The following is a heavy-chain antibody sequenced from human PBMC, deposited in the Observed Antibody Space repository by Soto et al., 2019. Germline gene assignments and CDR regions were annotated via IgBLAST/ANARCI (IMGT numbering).Heavy chain of an antibody. Sequence: GGSLRLSCAASGFTFSSYGMHWVRQAPGKGLGWVAVISYDGSNKYYADSVKGRFTISRDNSKNTLYLQMNSLRAEDTAVYYCAKDDCSSTSCYYRKRGYYYYGMDVWGQGTTVTVSS. CDR1: GFTFSSYG. V-gene: IGHV3-30*18. D-gene: IGHD2-2*01. CDR2: ISYDGSNK. CDR3: AKDDCSSTSCYYRKRGYYYYGMDV. J-gene: IGHJ6*02.